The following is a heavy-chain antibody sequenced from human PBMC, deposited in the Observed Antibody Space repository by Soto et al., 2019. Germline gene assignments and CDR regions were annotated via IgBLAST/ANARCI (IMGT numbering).Heavy chain of an antibody. J-gene: IGHJ4*02. CDR1: GGSISSSNYY. Sequence: SETLSLTCTVSGGSISSSNYYWGWIRQPPGKGLEWIGSIYYSGSTYYNPSLKSPVTISVDTSKNQFSLKLTSVTAPDTAVYYCARLPYSSSSYVDYWGQGTLVTVSS. V-gene: IGHV4-39*01. D-gene: IGHD6-6*01. CDR3: ARLPYSSSSYVDY. CDR2: IYYSGST.